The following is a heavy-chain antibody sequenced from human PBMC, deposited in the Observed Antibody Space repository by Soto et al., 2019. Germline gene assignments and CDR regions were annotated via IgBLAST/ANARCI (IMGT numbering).Heavy chain of an antibody. CDR1: GFTFNRYY. CDR2: IKRDGSDK. D-gene: IGHD6-19*01. J-gene: IGHJ3*02. Sequence: EVPLVESGGDLVQPGGSLRLSCAASGFTFNRYYMSWVRQAPGKGLEWVANIKRDGSDKYYLDSVKGRFTISRDNAKNSLYLQMDSLRVEDTAVYYCARESLVGVAVSDAFDIWGQGTMVTVSS. CDR3: ARESLVGVAVSDAFDI. V-gene: IGHV3-7*01.